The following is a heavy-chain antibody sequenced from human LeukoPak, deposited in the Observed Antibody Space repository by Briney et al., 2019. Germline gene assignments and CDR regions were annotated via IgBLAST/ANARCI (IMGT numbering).Heavy chain of an antibody. CDR1: GGSLTGTYYY. Sequence: SETLSLTCTVSGGSLTGTYYYWGWVRQPPGKGLEWIGNISYSGAGYYNPSLKSRVTISVDTSKNLFSLKLSSVTAADTAVHYCARHNYDGSYYFDSWGQGTLVTVSS. CDR3: ARHNYDGSYYFDS. V-gene: IGHV4-39*01. CDR2: ISYSGAG. J-gene: IGHJ4*02. D-gene: IGHD3-22*01.